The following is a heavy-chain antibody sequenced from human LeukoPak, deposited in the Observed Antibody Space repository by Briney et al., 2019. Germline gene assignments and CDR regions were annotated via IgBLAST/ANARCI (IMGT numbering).Heavy chain of an antibody. D-gene: IGHD3-22*01. CDR3: ARGGYDSSGYYFDAFGF. Sequence: GASVKVSCKASGYTFTSYGITWVRQAPGQGLEWMGWISAYNGNTNYAQNLQGRVTMTTDTSTSTAYMELRSLRSDDTAVYYCARGGYDSSGYYFDAFGFWGQGTMVTVSS. CDR1: GYTFTSYG. CDR2: ISAYNGNT. V-gene: IGHV1-18*01. J-gene: IGHJ3*01.